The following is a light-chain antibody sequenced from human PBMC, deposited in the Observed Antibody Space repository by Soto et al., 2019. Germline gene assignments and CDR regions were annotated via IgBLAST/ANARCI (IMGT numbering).Light chain of an antibody. CDR1: QSAGNF. CDR3: QQHNQWPIT. CDR2: YIS. Sequence: EIVMTHSPATRSVSPGETASLSCRASQSAGNFLAWYQQKPGQAPRLLIYYISTRATGIPARFSGSGSGTEFTLTINSLQSEDSAVYYCQQHNQWPITFGQGTRLEIK. V-gene: IGKV3D-15*01. J-gene: IGKJ5*01.